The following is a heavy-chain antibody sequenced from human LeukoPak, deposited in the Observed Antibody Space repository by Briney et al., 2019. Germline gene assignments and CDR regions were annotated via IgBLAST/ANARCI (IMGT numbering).Heavy chain of an antibody. D-gene: IGHD6-19*01. V-gene: IGHV4-4*07. Sequence: SETLSLTCTVSGGSISTYYWNWIRQPAGKGLEWIGRIQPSGGTNYNPSLKSRITVSVDTSKNQFSLKLTSVTAADTAVYFCARDEGSGWYNYWGQGTLVTVSS. CDR1: GGSISTYY. J-gene: IGHJ4*02. CDR3: ARDEGSGWYNY. CDR2: IQPSGGT.